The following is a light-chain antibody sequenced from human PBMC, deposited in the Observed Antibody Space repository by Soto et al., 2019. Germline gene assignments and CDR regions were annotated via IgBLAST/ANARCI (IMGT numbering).Light chain of an antibody. CDR3: QHRSNWPLT. V-gene: IGKV3-11*01. CDR2: DAS. CDR1: QSVNSY. Sequence: EIVLTQSPATLSLSPGEGATLSCRASQSVNSYLVWYQQKPGQAPRLLIYDASNRATGIPARFSGSGSGTDFTLTISSLEPEDFAVYYCQHRSNWPLTFGGGTKAEIQ. J-gene: IGKJ4*01.